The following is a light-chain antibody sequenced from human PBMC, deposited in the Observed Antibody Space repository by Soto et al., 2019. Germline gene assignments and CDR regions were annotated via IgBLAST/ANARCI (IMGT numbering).Light chain of an antibody. J-gene: IGLJ3*02. Sequence: QSVLTQPPSVSGAPGQRVTISCTESSSNIGTGYDVHWYQQLPGTAPKLLIYGNSNRPSGVPDRFSGSKSGTSASLAITGLEDEDEADYYCQSYDSSLSCGVFGGGTKLTVL. CDR2: GNS. CDR3: QSYDSSLSCGV. V-gene: IGLV1-40*01. CDR1: SSNIGTGYD.